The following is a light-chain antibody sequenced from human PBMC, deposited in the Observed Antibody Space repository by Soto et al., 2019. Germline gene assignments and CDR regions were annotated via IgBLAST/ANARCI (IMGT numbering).Light chain of an antibody. V-gene: IGKV3D-20*01. CDR1: RSVSSNY. CDR3: QQYGSSPWT. J-gene: IGKJ1*01. CDR2: DAS. Sequence: EIVLRQSPATLSLSPGERAALSCGASRSVSSNYLAWYQQKPGLAPRLLIYDASRRATGIPDRFSGSGSGTDFILSISRLEPEDFAVYYCQQYGSSPWTFGQGTKVAIK.